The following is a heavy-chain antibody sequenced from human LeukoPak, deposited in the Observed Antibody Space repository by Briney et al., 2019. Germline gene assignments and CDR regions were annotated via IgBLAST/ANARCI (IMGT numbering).Heavy chain of an antibody. CDR3: ASADLLDTTMINY. Sequence: GGSLRLSCAASGFTFSSYSMNWVRQAPGKGLEWVSYISSGSGTIYYADSVKGRFTISRDNAKNSLYLQMNSLRAEDTAVYYCASADLLDTTMINYWGQGTLVTVS. CDR1: GFTFSSYS. D-gene: IGHD5-18*01. J-gene: IGHJ4*02. CDR2: ISSGSGTI. V-gene: IGHV3-48*01.